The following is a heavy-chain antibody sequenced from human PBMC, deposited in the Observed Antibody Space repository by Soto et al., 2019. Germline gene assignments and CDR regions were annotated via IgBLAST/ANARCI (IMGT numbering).Heavy chain of an antibody. V-gene: IGHV3-64*01. CDR2: ISGNGGST. CDR1: GFTFSSYA. J-gene: IGHJ5*02. Sequence: PGGSLRLSCAASGFTFSSYAMHWVRQAPGKGLEYVSAISGNGGSTYYANSVKGRFTISRDNSKNTLYLQMNSLRAEDTAVYYCAKGARGSYTHWFDPWGQGTLVTVSS. CDR3: AKGARGSYTHWFDP. D-gene: IGHD1-26*01.